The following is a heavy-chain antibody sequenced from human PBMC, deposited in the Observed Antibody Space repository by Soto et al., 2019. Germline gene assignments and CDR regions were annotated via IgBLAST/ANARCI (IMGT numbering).Heavy chain of an antibody. D-gene: IGHD4-17*01. CDR2: ISFDGSNK. J-gene: IGHJ1*01. Sequence: PGGSLRPSCAASGFTFSSYAMHWVRQAPGKGLEWVAVISFDGSNKFYADSVKGRFTISRDKSKNTLYLQMNSLRAEDTAVYYCARDPSATVVTRGYFQHWGQGTLVTVSS. CDR1: GFTFSSYA. CDR3: ARDPSATVVTRGYFQH. V-gene: IGHV3-30-3*01.